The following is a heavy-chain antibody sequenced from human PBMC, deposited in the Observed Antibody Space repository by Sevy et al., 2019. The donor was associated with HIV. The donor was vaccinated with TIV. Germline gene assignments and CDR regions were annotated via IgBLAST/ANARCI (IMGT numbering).Heavy chain of an antibody. CDR3: ARETTSGYSP. D-gene: IGHD3-3*01. Sequence: GGSLRLSCAASGFSVRNYVISWVRQAPAKGLEWVSTISAGGGSTYYADSVKGRFTISRDNSRDTLDLQMKGLRADDTAVYYCARETTSGYSPWGQGTLVTVSS. CDR2: ISAGGGST. CDR1: GFSVRNYV. J-gene: IGHJ5*02. V-gene: IGHV3-23*01.